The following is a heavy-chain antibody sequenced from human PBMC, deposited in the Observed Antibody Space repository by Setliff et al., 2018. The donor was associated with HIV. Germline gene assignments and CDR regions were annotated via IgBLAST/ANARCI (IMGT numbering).Heavy chain of an antibody. J-gene: IGHJ6*02. V-gene: IGHV4-38-2*02. CDR1: GYSISSDYY. CDR2: IYHSGST. Sequence: SETLSLTCTVSGYSISSDYYWGWIRQPPGKGLEWIGNIYHSGSTYYNPSLKSRVTISVDTSKNQFSLNLTSVTAADTAVYYCARVGGQWLSGYYYYYAMDVWGQGTTVTVSS. D-gene: IGHD6-19*01. CDR3: ARVGGQWLSGYYYYYAMDV.